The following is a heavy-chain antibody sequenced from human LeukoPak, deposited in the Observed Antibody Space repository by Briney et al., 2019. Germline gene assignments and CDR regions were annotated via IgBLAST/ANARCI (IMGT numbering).Heavy chain of an antibody. CDR2: ISVSGNT. D-gene: IGHD4-17*01. V-gene: IGHV3-23*01. CDR1: GFTLSSYA. J-gene: IGHJ6*03. Sequence: GGSLRLSCAASGFTLSSYAMSWVRQGPGKGLEWVSAISVSGNTYHADSVKGRFTISRDNSKNTLYLQMGSLRAEDMAVYYCARDASPGRTVTTSQYYYYYYYMDVWGKGTTVTVSS. CDR3: ARDASPGRTVTTSQYYYYYYYMDV.